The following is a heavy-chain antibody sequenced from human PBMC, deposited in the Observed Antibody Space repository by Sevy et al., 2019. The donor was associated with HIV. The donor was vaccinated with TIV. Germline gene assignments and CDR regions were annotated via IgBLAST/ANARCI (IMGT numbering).Heavy chain of an antibody. Sequence: GGSLRLSCAASGFTFSSYAMHWVRQAPGKGLEWVAVISYDGSNKYYADSVKGRFTISRDNSKNTLYLQMNSLRAEETAVYYCASQVPFRDWYFDLWGRGTLVTVSS. CDR3: ASQVPFRDWYFDL. CDR1: GFTFSSYA. V-gene: IGHV3-30-3*01. CDR2: ISYDGSNK. J-gene: IGHJ2*01.